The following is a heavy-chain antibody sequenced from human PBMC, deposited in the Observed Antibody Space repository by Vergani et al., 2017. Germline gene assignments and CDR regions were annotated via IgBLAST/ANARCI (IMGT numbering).Heavy chain of an antibody. D-gene: IGHD3-22*01. CDR3: AHTRDSCYVGRSFDI. CDR1: GFSLSTSGVG. Sequence: QITLKESGPPLVKPTQTLTLTCTFSGFSLSTSGVGVGWIRQPPGKALEWIALIYWNDDKRYSPCLKSRLTITKDTSKNQVVLTMTNMDPVDTATYYCAHTRDSCYVGRSFDIWGQGIMVTVSS. CDR2: IYWNDDK. J-gene: IGHJ3*02. V-gene: IGHV2-5*01.